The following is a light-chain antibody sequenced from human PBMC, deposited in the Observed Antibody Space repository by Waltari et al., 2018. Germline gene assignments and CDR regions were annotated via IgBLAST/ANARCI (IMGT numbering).Light chain of an antibody. CDR2: GAS. V-gene: IGKV3-20*01. CDR1: QSVSSSY. J-gene: IGKJ3*01. CDR3: QQYGSSPFT. Sequence: IVLTQSPGTLSYSPGERATFSCRASQSVSSSYLAWYQQKPGQAPRLLIYGASSGATGSPGRFSGSGSGTDFTLTISRLEPEDFAVYYCQQYGSSPFTFGPGTKVDIK.